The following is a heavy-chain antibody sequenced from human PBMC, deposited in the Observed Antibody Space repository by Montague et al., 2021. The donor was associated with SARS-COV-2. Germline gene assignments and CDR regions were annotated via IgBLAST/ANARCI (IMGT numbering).Heavy chain of an antibody. Sequence: SETLSPTCAVYGGSLSGYYWSWIRQPPGKGLEWIGEMNHSGSTNYNPSLKSRVTISVDTSKNQFSLKLSSATAADTAVYYCARGYQLRFLEWSSRQSTFDYWGQGTLVTVSS. CDR2: MNHSGST. J-gene: IGHJ4*02. CDR1: GGSLSGYY. V-gene: IGHV4-34*01. D-gene: IGHD3-3*01. CDR3: ARGYQLRFLEWSSRQSTFDY.